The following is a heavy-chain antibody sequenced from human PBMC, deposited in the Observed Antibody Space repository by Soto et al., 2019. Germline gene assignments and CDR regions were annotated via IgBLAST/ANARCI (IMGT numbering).Heavy chain of an antibody. V-gene: IGHV3-21*01. J-gene: IGHJ6*02. Sequence: PGGSLRLSCAASGFTFSSYSMNWVRQAPGKGLEWVSSISSSSYIYYADSVKGRFTISRDNAKNSLYLQMNSLRAEDTAVYYCARVDFYSTPGVWGQGTTVTVSS. CDR3: ARVDFYSTPGV. D-gene: IGHD2-21*01. CDR2: ISSSSYI. CDR1: GFTFSSYS.